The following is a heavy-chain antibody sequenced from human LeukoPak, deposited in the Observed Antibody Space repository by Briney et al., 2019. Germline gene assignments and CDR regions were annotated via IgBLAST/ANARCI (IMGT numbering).Heavy chain of an antibody. CDR2: INDSGRT. J-gene: IGHJ6*03. CDR3: AGRWNYGRNYYIDV. Sequence: PSETLSLTCTVSGGSISSYYWSWIRQPPGRGLEWIGEINDSGRTNYNPSLMSRVTVSVDTSKNQFSLRLTSVTATDTAVYYCAGRWNYGRNYYIDVWGNGATVSVSS. V-gene: IGHV4-34*01. D-gene: IGHD1-7*01. CDR1: GGSISSYY.